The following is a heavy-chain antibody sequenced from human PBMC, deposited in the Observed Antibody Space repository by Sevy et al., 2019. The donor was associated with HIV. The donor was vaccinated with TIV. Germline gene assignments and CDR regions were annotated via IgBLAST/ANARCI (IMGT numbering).Heavy chain of an antibody. J-gene: IGHJ6*02. Sequence: WGSLRLSCAASGFIFSNYAMHWVRQAPGKGLEWVAVISYDGINKYYADSVKGRFTISRDNSKNTLYVQMNSLRAEDTAVYYCARDSNSGYYYYYAMDVWGQRTTVTVSS. V-gene: IGHV3-30-3*01. CDR1: GFIFSNYA. CDR2: ISYDGINK. D-gene: IGHD1-26*01. CDR3: ARDSNSGYYYYYAMDV.